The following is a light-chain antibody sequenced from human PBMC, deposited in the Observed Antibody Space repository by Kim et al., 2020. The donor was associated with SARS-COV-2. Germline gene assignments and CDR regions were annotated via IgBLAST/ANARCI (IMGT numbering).Light chain of an antibody. CDR1: KLGDKY. V-gene: IGLV3-1*01. CDR3: QAWDSSTAV. CDR2: QDS. Sequence: DSPGQTASITCSGDKLGDKYACWYQQKPGQSPVLVIYQDSKRPSGIPERFSGSNSGNTATLTISGTQAMDEADYYCQAWDSSTAVFGGGTQLTVL. J-gene: IGLJ3*02.